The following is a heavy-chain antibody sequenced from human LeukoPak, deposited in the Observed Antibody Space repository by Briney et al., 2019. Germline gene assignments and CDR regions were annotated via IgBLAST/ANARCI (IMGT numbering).Heavy chain of an antibody. D-gene: IGHD1-1*01. V-gene: IGHV4-28*01. CDR1: GYSISSSHW. CDR2: IYGDGRT. CDR3: ARNVLGTGKFGP. J-gene: IGHJ5*02. Sequence: SETLSLTCGVSGYSISSSHWWGWIRQPPGKGLEWIGYIYGDGRTYYNPSLKSRVSMSVDTSKNQFSLKVNSVTAVDTAVYYCARNVLGTGKFGPWGQGTLVTVSS.